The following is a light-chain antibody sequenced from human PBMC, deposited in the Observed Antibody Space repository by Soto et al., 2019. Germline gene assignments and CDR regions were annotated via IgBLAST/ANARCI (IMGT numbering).Light chain of an antibody. CDR1: SSDVDDYRY. Sequence: QSVLIQPPSASGSPGQSVTISCTGTSSDVDDYRYVSWYQQYPGKAPKLVIYDGNKRPSGVPDRFSGSNSGNTASLTISGLQAEDEADYYCCSYVTTPEIFGTGTKI. CDR2: DGN. V-gene: IGLV2-8*01. CDR3: CSYVTTPEI. J-gene: IGLJ1*01.